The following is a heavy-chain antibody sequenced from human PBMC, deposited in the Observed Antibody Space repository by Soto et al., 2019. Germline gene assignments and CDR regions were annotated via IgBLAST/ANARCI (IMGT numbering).Heavy chain of an antibody. CDR3: ARGMWPDDFWSGYYSRGSGNDAFDI. Sequence: LEILSLTCTVSGGSISSYYWSWIRQPPGKGLEWIGYIYYSGSTNYNPSLKSRVTISVDTSKNQFSLKLSSVTAADTAVYYCARGMWPDDFWSGYYSRGSGNDAFDIWGQGTMVTVSS. V-gene: IGHV4-59*01. J-gene: IGHJ3*02. D-gene: IGHD3-3*01. CDR2: IYYSGST. CDR1: GGSISSYY.